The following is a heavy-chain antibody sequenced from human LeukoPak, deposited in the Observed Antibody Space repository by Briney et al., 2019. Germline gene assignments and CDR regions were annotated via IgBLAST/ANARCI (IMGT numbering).Heavy chain of an antibody. CDR1: GYTFTSYY. V-gene: IGHV1-18*04. Sequence: VASVKVSCKASGYTFTSYYMHWVRQAPGQGLEWMGWISAYNGNTNYAQKLQGRVTMTTDTSTSTAYMELRSLRSDDTAVYYCARVGIAAAGTPCDYWAREPWSPSPQ. J-gene: IGHJ4*02. CDR3: ARVGIAAAGTPCDY. CDR2: ISAYNGNT. D-gene: IGHD6-13*01.